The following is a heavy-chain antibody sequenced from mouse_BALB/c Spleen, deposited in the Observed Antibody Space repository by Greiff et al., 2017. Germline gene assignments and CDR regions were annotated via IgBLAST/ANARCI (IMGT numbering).Heavy chain of an antibody. CDR3: AREWDYRTRGFAY. CDR1: GYTFTDYW. V-gene: IGHV1-69*01. D-gene: IGHD2-14*01. CDR2: IDTSDSYT. Sequence: VQLQQPGAELVMPGASVKMSCKASGYTFTDYWMHWVKQRPGQGLEWIGAIDTSDSYTSYNQKFKGKATLTVDESSSTAYMQLSSLTSEDSAVYYCAREWDYRTRGFAYWGQGTLVTVSA. J-gene: IGHJ3*01.